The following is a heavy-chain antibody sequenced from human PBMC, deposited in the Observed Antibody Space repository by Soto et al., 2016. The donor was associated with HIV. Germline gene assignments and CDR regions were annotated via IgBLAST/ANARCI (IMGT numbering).Heavy chain of an antibody. CDR3: ARRTMPFEE. CDR1: GGSFSGYY. Sequence: VQLQQWGAGLLKPSETLSLSCAVYGGSFSGYYWNWIRQSPGKGLEWIGEINDSGNTNYNPSLESRLTISVDMSRRQFSLNLTSVTAADTAVYYCARRTMPFEEWGQGTQVTVSS. J-gene: IGHJ4*02. D-gene: IGHD2-2*01. CDR2: INDSGNT. V-gene: IGHV4-34*01.